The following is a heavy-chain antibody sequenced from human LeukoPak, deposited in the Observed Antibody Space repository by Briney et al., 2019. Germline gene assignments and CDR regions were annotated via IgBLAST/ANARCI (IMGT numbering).Heavy chain of an antibody. CDR3: ARDPVAAPPNWFDP. J-gene: IGHJ5*02. Sequence: PGGSLRLSCAASGFTFSSYSMNWVRQAPGKGLEWVSYISSSSSTIYYADSVKGRFTISRDNAKTSLYLQMNSLRDEDTAVYYCARDPVAAPPNWFDPWGQGTLVTVSS. CDR2: ISSSSSTI. V-gene: IGHV3-48*02. CDR1: GFTFSSYS. D-gene: IGHD6-6*01.